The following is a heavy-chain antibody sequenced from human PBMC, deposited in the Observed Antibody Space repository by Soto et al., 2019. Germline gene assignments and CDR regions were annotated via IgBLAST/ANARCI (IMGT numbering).Heavy chain of an antibody. Sequence: ASVKVSCKASGYTFTSYGISWVRQAPGQGLEWMGWISAYNGNTNYAQKLQGRVTITTDTSTSTAYMELRSLRSDDTAVYYCAREQGYDSSGPEDYWGQGTLVTVSS. D-gene: IGHD3-22*01. CDR2: ISAYNGNT. CDR1: GYTFTSYG. V-gene: IGHV1-18*01. J-gene: IGHJ4*02. CDR3: AREQGYDSSGPEDY.